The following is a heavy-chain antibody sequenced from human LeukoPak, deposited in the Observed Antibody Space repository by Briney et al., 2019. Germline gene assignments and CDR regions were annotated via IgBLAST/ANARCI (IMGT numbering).Heavy chain of an antibody. J-gene: IGHJ6*02. CDR2: INHSGST. CDR1: GVSFSGYY. Sequence: SETLSLTCAVYGVSFSGYYWSWIRQPPGKGLEWIGEINHSGSTNYNASLKSRVTISVDTSKNQFSLKLSSVTAADTAVYYCARGSTGYSSGWYSLQYGMDVWGQGTTVTVSS. V-gene: IGHV4-34*01. D-gene: IGHD6-19*01. CDR3: ARGSTGYSSGWYSLQYGMDV.